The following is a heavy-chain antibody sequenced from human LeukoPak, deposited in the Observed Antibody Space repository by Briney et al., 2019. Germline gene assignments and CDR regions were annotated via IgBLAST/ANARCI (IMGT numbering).Heavy chain of an antibody. D-gene: IGHD2-21*01. CDR1: IGSFSGYH. Sequence: PSETLSLTCAVYIGSFSGYHWSWIRQSPGKWLEWIGEIDHSGNTKYNPSLKSRVTISVDTSKNQFSLKLRALSAADTAVYFCARQGSISAFDFWGRGTLVTVSS. J-gene: IGHJ4*02. V-gene: IGHV4-34*01. CDR2: IDHSGNT. CDR3: ARQGSISAFDF.